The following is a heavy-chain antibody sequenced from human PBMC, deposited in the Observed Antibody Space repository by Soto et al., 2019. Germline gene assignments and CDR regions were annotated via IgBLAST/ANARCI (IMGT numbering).Heavy chain of an antibody. Sequence: GGSLRLSCAASGFSFGSYALSWVRQAPGKGLEWVSTISGSDGKTYYADSVKGRFSISRDTSRNTLYLQMNSLRADDTAIYYCAKWSYLDYWGQGTQVTVSS. CDR3: AKWSYLDY. CDR1: GFSFGSYA. V-gene: IGHV3-23*01. J-gene: IGHJ4*02. D-gene: IGHD3-3*01. CDR2: ISGSDGKT.